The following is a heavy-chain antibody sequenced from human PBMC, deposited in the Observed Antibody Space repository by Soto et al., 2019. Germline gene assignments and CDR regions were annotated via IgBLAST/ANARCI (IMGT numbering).Heavy chain of an antibody. J-gene: IGHJ3*01. D-gene: IGHD3-22*01. CDR3: AKGSLGAYYYDSSGYRGAFDL. CDR2: ISSSGSTR. V-gene: IGHV3-11*01. Sequence: QVQLVESGGGLVKPGGSLRLSCAASGFAFSDYYLTWIRQPPGTGLECIAYISSSGSTRYYADSVRGRFTISRDNARVSLYLQMNSLRAEDTAMYYCAKGSLGAYYYDSSGYRGAFDLWGQGTMVTVSS. CDR1: GFAFSDYY.